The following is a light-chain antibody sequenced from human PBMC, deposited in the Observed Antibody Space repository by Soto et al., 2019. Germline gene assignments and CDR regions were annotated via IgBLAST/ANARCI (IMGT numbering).Light chain of an antibody. CDR3: QSYDSSLSGYV. CDR1: NSDVGGYSY. J-gene: IGLJ1*01. V-gene: IGLV2-14*01. CDR2: EVT. Sequence: QSALTQPASVSGSPGQSITISCTGTNSDVGGYSYVSWYQQHPGKAPKLLIYEVTNRPSGVSSRFSGSKSGNTASLTISGLQAEDEANYYCQSYDSSLSGYVFGTGTKLTVL.